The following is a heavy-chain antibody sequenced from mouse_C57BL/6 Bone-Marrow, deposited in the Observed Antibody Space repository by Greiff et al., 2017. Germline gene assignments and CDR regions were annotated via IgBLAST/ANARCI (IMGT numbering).Heavy chain of an antibody. CDR1: GYTFTSYW. V-gene: IGHV1-69*01. CDR3: ARRLGGMDY. CDR2: IDPSDSYT. Sequence: QVQLKQSGAELVMPGASVKLSCKASGYTFTSYWMHWVKQRPGQGLEWIGEIDPSDSYTNYNQKFKGKSTLTVDKSSSTAYMQLSSLTSEDSAVYYCARRLGGMDYWGQGTSVTVSS. D-gene: IGHD3-2*02. J-gene: IGHJ4*01.